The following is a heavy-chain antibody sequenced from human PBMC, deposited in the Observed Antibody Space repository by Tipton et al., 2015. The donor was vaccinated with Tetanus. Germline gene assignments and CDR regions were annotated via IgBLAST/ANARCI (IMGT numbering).Heavy chain of an antibody. J-gene: IGHJ4*02. CDR2: IFYAGST. CDR1: GVSISSYY. V-gene: IGHV4-59*01. CDR3: ARATEHDIMTGYDN. D-gene: IGHD3-9*01. Sequence: LRLSCTVSGVSISSYYWSWIRQYPGKGLEWIGYIFYAGSTNSNPSLKSRVTISVDKAKNQFSLKLTSVTAADTAVYYCARATEHDIMTGYDNWGPGTQVTVSS.